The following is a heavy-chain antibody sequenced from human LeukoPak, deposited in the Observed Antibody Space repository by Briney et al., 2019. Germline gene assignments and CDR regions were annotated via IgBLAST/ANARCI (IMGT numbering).Heavy chain of an antibody. V-gene: IGHV3-30-3*01. D-gene: IGHD5-12*01. CDR3: ARVKYGFDLAFDY. Sequence: GGSLRLSCAASGFTFSSYAMYWVRQAPGKGLEWVAVISYDGSNKYYADSVKGRFTISRDNSKNTLYLQMNSLRAEDTAVYYCARVKYGFDLAFDYWGQGTLVTVSS. CDR2: ISYDGSNK. J-gene: IGHJ4*02. CDR1: GFTFSSYA.